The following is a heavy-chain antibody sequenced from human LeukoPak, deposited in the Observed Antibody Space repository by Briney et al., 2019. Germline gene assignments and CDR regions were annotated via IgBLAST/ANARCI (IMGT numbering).Heavy chain of an antibody. J-gene: IGHJ4*02. CDR2: MNPNSGNT. Sequence: ASVKVSCKASGYTFTSYDISWVRQATGQGLEWMGWMNPNSGNTGYAQKFQGRVTMTRNTSISTAYMELSSLRSEDTAVYYCAREYSSSSDIDYWGQGTLVTVSS. CDR3: AREYSSSSDIDY. V-gene: IGHV1-8*01. D-gene: IGHD6-6*01. CDR1: GYTFTSYD.